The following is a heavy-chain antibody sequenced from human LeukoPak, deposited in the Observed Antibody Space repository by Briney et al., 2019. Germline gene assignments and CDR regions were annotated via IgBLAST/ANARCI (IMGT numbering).Heavy chain of an antibody. CDR1: GYTFTSYD. D-gene: IGHD3-3*01. CDR2: MNPNSGNT. V-gene: IGHV1-8*01. CDR3: AREITIFGVVIGLD. J-gene: IGHJ4*02. Sequence: ASVKVSCKASGYTFTSYDINWVRQATGQGLEWMGWMNPNSGNTGYAQKFQGRVTITRNTSISTAYMELSSLRSEDTAVYYCAREITIFGVVIGLDWGQGTLVTVSS.